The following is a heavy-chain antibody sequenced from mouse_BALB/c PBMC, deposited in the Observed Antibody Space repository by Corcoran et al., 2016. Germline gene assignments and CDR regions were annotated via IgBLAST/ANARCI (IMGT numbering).Heavy chain of an antibody. CDR3: ARWDWYFDV. V-gene: IGHV14-3*02. J-gene: IGHJ1*01. CDR2: IAPANGNT. CDR1: GFNIKDTY. Sequence: EVQLQQSGAELVKPGASVKLSCTASGFNIKDTYMHWVKQRPEQGLEWIGRIAPANGNTKYDPKFQGKATITADTSSNTAYLQVSSLTSEETAVYYCARWDWYFDVWGAGTTITVSS.